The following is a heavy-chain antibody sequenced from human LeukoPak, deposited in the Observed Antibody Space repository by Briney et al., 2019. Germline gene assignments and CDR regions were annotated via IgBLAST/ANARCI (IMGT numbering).Heavy chain of an antibody. D-gene: IGHD6-19*01. J-gene: IGHJ4*02. CDR1: GFTFSSYG. V-gene: IGHV3-23*01. CDR2: ISGGGVST. Sequence: GSLRLSCAASGFTFSSYGMSRVRQAPEKGLQWVSAISGGGVSTYYADSVRGRFTISRDNSKNTLYLQMNSLRAEDTAVYYCATSSDWYLLEYWGQGTLVTVSS. CDR3: ATSSDWYLLEY.